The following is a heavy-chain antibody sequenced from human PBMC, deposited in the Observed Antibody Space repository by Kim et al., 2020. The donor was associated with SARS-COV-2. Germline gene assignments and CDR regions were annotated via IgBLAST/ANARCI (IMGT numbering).Heavy chain of an antibody. V-gene: IGHV1-46*01. Sequence: SYAQKCQGGVAMTRDTSTSTVYMELSSLRSEDTAVYYCARDSIAALGFDYWGQGTLVTVSS. J-gene: IGHJ4*02. D-gene: IGHD6-25*01. CDR3: ARDSIAALGFDY.